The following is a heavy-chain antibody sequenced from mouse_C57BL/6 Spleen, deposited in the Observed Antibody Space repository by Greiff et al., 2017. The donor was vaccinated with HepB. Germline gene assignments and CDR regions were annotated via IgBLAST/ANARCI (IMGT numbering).Heavy chain of an antibody. J-gene: IGHJ4*01. CDR1: GFNIKNTY. Sequence: VQLKESVAELVRPGASVKLSCTASGFNIKNTYMHWVKQRPEQGLEWIGRIDPANGNTKYDPKFQGKATITADTSSNTAYLQLSSLTSEDTAIYYCARGPYYYGSSFYAMDYWGQGTSVTVSS. D-gene: IGHD1-1*01. CDR3: ARGPYYYGSSFYAMDY. V-gene: IGHV14-3*01. CDR2: IDPANGNT.